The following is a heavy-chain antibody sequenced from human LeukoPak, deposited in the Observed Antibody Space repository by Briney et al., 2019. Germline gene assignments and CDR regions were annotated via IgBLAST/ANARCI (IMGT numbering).Heavy chain of an antibody. J-gene: IGHJ6*03. Sequence: SQTLSLTCTVSGGSISSGSYYWSWIRQPAGKGLEWIGRIYTSGSTNYNPSLKSRVTISVDTSKNHFSLKLSSVTAADTAVYYCARTTEGGYTYDYFYYYYMDVWGKGTTVTISS. CDR2: IYTSGST. CDR3: ARTTEGGYTYDYFYYYYMDV. D-gene: IGHD5-18*01. V-gene: IGHV4-61*02. CDR1: GGSISSGSYY.